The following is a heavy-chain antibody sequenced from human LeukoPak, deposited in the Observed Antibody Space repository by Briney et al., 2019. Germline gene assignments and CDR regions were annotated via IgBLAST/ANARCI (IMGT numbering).Heavy chain of an antibody. CDR3: AKDEAISSTSGDWFDP. CDR2: INSDGSST. D-gene: IGHD2-2*01. Sequence: GGSLRLSCAASGFTFSSYWMHWVRQAPGKGLVWVSRINSDGSSTSYADSVKGRFTISRDNSKNTLYLQMNSLRAEDTAVYYCAKDEAISSTSGDWFDPWGQGTLVTVSS. V-gene: IGHV3-74*01. CDR1: GFTFSSYW. J-gene: IGHJ5*02.